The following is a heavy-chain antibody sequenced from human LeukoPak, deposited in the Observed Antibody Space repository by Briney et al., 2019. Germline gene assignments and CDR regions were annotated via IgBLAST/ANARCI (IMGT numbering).Heavy chain of an antibody. CDR2: ISSSSSYI. J-gene: IGHJ4*02. Sequence: PGGSLRLSCAASGFTFSSYSMNWVRQAPGKGLEWVSSISSSSSYIYYADSVKGRFTISRDNAKNSLYPQMNSLRAEDTAVYYCARDVRGAARPRKYYFDYWGQGTLVTVSS. CDR1: GFTFSSYS. CDR3: ARDVRGAARPRKYYFDY. D-gene: IGHD6-6*01. V-gene: IGHV3-21*01.